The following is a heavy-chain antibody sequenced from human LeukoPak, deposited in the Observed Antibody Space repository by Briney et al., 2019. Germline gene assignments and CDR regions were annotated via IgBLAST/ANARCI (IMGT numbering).Heavy chain of an antibody. J-gene: IGHJ4*02. CDR3: ASCPRMTTVTSFDY. Sequence: SVKVSCKASGGTFSSYAISWVRQAPGQGLEWMGGIIPIFGTANYSQKFQGRVTITTDESTSTAYMELSSLRSEDTAVYYCASCPRMTTVTSFDYWGQGTLVTVSS. CDR1: GGTFSSYA. CDR2: IIPIFGTA. D-gene: IGHD4-17*01. V-gene: IGHV1-69*05.